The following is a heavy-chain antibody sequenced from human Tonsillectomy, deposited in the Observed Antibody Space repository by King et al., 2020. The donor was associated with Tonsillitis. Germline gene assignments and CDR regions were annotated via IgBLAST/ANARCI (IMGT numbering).Heavy chain of an antibody. J-gene: IGHJ4*02. CDR1: GFTFSSYS. CDR2: ITSSSTYI. CDR3: ARVSTSSGCLDC. Sequence: VQLVESGGGLVKPGGSLRLSCAASGFTFSSYSMNWVRQAPGKGLEWVSFITSSSTYIYYADAMKGRFTISRDNAKNSLYLQMNSLRAEDTAVYYCARVSTSSGCLDCWGQGTLVTVSS. V-gene: IGHV3-21*01. D-gene: IGHD6-19*01.